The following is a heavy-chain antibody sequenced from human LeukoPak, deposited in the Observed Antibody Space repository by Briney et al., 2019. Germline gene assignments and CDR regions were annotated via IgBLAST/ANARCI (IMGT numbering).Heavy chain of an antibody. Sequence: SETLSLTCSVYGGSFSGYYWSWIRQPPGKGLEWIGEINHSGSTNYNPSLKSRVTISVDTSKNQFSLKLSSVTAADTAVYYCARHTVTTFAAFDIWGQGTMVTVSS. D-gene: IGHD4-17*01. V-gene: IGHV4-34*01. CDR3: ARHTVTTFAAFDI. J-gene: IGHJ3*02. CDR2: INHSGST. CDR1: GGSFSGYY.